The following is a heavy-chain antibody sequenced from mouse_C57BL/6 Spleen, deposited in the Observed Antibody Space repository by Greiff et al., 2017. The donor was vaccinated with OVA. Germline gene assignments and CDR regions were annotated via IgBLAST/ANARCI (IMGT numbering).Heavy chain of an antibody. CDR2: IYPGNSDT. V-gene: IGHV1-5*01. D-gene: IGHD2-1*01. Sequence: EVQLQQSGTVLARPGASVKMSCKTSGYTFTSYWMHWVKQRPGQGLEWIGAIYPGNSDTSYNQKFKGKAKLTAVTSASTAYMELSSLTNEDSAVYYCTRWDYGNVYYFDYWGQGTTLTVSS. CDR1: GYTFTSYW. CDR3: TRWDYGNVYYFDY. J-gene: IGHJ2*01.